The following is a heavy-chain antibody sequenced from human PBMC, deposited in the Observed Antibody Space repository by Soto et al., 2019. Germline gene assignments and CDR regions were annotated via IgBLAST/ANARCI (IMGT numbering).Heavy chain of an antibody. CDR2: MYNTGST. CDR1: GGSISSYY. CDR3: ARDLWGYCGTDCYPLDV. D-gene: IGHD2-21*02. V-gene: IGHV4-59*01. Sequence: QVQLQESGPGLVKPSETLSLTCTVSGGSISSYYWSWIRQPPGKGLEWLGYMYNTGSTIYNPSLKSRVPISVDTSKNQFSLKLNSVTAADTAVYYCARDLWGYCGTDCYPLDVWGQGTTVTVSS. J-gene: IGHJ6*02.